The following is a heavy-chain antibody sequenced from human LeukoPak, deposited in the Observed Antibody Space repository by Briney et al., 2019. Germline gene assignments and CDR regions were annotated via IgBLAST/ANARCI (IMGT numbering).Heavy chain of an antibody. CDR1: GFSFSSSA. J-gene: IGHJ4*02. V-gene: IGHV3-23*01. Sequence: GGSLRLSCAASGFSFSSSAMTWVRQPPGKGLEWVSGISVSGDSTYYADSVKGRFTISRDNSKNTLYLQMNSLRAEDTAVYYCAKIRGYCSGGSCYFDYWGQGTLVTVSS. CDR2: ISVSGDST. D-gene: IGHD2-15*01. CDR3: AKIRGYCSGGSCYFDY.